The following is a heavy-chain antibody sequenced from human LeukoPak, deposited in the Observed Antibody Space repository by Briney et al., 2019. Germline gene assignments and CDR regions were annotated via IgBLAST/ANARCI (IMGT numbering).Heavy chain of an antibody. D-gene: IGHD3-22*01. CDR2: ISSSSSYI. CDR3: ARDGKYYYDSSGLPLDY. J-gene: IGHJ4*02. V-gene: IGHV3-21*01. CDR1: GFTFSSYS. Sequence: KAGGSLRLSCAASGFTFSSYSMNWVRQAPVKGLEWVSSISSSSSYIYYADSVKGRFTISRDNAKNSLYLQMNSLRAEDTAVYYCARDGKYYYDSSGLPLDYWGQGTLVTVSS.